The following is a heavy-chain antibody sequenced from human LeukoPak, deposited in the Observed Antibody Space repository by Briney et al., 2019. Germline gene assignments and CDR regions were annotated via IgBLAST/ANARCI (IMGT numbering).Heavy chain of an antibody. Sequence: GGSLRLSCAASEFTFPMYWMSWVRQAPGKGLEWVADIKQDGFEKYYVDSVKGRFTISRDNAKNSLFLQVNSLRAEDTAVYYCARDLGPHYSSSSETFDYWGQGTLVTVSS. CDR2: IKQDGFEK. D-gene: IGHD6-6*01. V-gene: IGHV3-7*01. J-gene: IGHJ4*02. CDR1: EFTFPMYW. CDR3: ARDLGPHYSSSSETFDY.